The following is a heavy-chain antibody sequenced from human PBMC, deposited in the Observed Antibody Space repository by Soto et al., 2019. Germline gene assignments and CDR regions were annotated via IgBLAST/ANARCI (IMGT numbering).Heavy chain of an antibody. V-gene: IGHV4-59*13. CDR1: GGSISTYY. Sequence: QVQLQESGPGLVKPSETLSLTCTVTGGSISTYYWSWIRQPPGKGLEWIGHIYYTGNTNSTPSLRSGVTLSVDTSTNRSARRLRSVSAADTAVYYCARDQSFEFHNWFVPWGQGTLVTVSS. CDR2: IYYTGNT. D-gene: IGHD3-10*01. CDR3: ARDQSFEFHNWFVP. J-gene: IGHJ5*02.